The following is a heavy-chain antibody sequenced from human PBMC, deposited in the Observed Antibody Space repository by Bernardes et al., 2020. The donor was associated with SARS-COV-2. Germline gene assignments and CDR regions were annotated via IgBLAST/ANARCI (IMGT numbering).Heavy chain of an antibody. D-gene: IGHD6-13*01. CDR1: GGTFSSYA. Sequence: SVKVSCKASGGTFSSYAISWVRQAPGQGLEWMGGIIPIFGTANYAQKFQGRVTITADESTSTAYMELSSLRSEDTAVYYCARAAGPRNLDYYYYGMDVWGQGTTVTGSS. J-gene: IGHJ6*02. CDR3: ARAAGPRNLDYYYYGMDV. V-gene: IGHV1-69*13. CDR2: IIPIFGTA.